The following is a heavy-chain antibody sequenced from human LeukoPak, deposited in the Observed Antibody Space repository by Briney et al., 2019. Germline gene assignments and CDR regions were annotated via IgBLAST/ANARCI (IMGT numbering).Heavy chain of an antibody. J-gene: IGHJ4*02. Sequence: PGGSLRLSCAASGFTFSDYYMSWIRQAPGKGLEWASYISSSSSYTNYADSVKGRFTISRDNAKNSLYLQMNSLRAEDTAVYYCARDGIVVPAAIDYWGQGTLVTVSS. V-gene: IGHV3-11*06. CDR1: GFTFSDYY. CDR2: ISSSSSYT. CDR3: ARDGIVVPAAIDY. D-gene: IGHD2-2*01.